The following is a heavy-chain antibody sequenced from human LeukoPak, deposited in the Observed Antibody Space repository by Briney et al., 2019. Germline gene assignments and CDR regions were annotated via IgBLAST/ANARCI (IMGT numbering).Heavy chain of an antibody. J-gene: IGHJ6*03. CDR3: ARVRCSGGSCPYYYYYYYMDV. CDR2: IHYSGST. D-gene: IGHD2-15*01. V-gene: IGHV4-39*07. CDR1: GGSISSSSYY. Sequence: SETLSLTCTVSGGSISSSSYYWAWIRQPPGKGLEWIGSIHYSGSTYYNPSLQSRVTISIDTSKDQFSLKLRFVTAADTAVYYCARVRCSGGSCPYYYYYYYMDVWGKGTTVTVSS.